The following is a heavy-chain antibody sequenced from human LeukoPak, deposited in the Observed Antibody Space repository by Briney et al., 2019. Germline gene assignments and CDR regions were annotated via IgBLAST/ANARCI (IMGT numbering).Heavy chain of an antibody. Sequence: PSETKSLTCTVSGGSISSSSYYWSWIRQPPGKGLEWIGSIYYSGSTYYNPSLKSRVTISVDTSKNQFSLKLSSVTAADTAVYYCAREPDSSGYYHLFDYWGQGTLVTVSS. CDR1: GGSISSSSYY. CDR2: IYYSGST. CDR3: AREPDSSGYYHLFDY. D-gene: IGHD3-22*01. J-gene: IGHJ4*02. V-gene: IGHV4-39*07.